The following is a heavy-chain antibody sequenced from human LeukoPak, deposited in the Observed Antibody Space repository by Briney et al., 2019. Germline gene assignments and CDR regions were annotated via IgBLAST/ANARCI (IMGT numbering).Heavy chain of an antibody. CDR1: GGSISSGDYY. Sequence: SETLSLTCTVSGGSISSGDYYWSWIRQPPGKGLEWIGYIYYSGSTYYNPSLKSRVTISVDTSKNQFSLKLSSVTAADTAVYYSARESTRMTLYDSSGYWGQGTLVTVSS. D-gene: IGHD3-22*01. J-gene: IGHJ4*02. V-gene: IGHV4-30-4*08. CDR2: IYYSGST. CDR3: ARESTRMTLYDSSGY.